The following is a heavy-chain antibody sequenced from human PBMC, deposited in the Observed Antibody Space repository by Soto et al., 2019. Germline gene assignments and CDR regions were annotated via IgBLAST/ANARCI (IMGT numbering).Heavy chain of an antibody. V-gene: IGHV3-30*03. J-gene: IGHJ4*02. D-gene: IGHD2-2*01. CDR1: GFTFSSYG. CDR3: ARDKYCSSTSCPYYFDY. CDR2: ISYDGSNK. Sequence: PGGSLRLSCAASGFTFSSYGMHWVRQAPGKGLEWVAVISYDGSNKYYADSVKGRFTISRDNSKNTLYLQMNSLRAEDTAVYYCARDKYCSSTSCPYYFDYWGQGTLVTVSS.